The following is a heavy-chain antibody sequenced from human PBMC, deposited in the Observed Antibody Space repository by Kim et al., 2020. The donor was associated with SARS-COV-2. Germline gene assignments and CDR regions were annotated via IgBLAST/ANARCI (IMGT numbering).Heavy chain of an antibody. CDR2: LNPNNGHT. CDR1: GYTFTNYY. CDR3: ARGRGFGYYCDL. D-gene: IGHD3-3*01. Sequence: ASVKVSCKASGYTFTNYYINWVRQAPGKGFEWLGRLNPNNGHTSFAQTFRGRVTLTRDPSISTAYMELNDLTPGDTAVYYCARGRGFGYYCDLWGQGSLVTVSA. J-gene: IGHJ4*02. V-gene: IGHV1-2*06.